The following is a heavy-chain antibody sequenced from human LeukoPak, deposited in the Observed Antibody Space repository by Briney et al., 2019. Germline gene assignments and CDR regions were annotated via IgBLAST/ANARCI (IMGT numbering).Heavy chain of an antibody. CDR3: AKGDTYYDFWSGYTNFDY. J-gene: IGHJ4*02. CDR1: GFTFSSYA. V-gene: IGHV3-23*01. Sequence: TGGSLRLSCAASGFTFSSYAMSWVRQAPGKGLEWVSAISGSGGSTYYADSVKGRFTISRDNSKNTLYLQMNSLRAEDTAVYYCAKGDTYYDFWSGYTNFDYWGQGTLVTVSS. D-gene: IGHD3-3*01. CDR2: ISGSGGST.